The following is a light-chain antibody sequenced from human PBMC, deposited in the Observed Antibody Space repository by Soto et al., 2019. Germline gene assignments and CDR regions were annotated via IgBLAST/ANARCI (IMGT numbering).Light chain of an antibody. CDR3: QQYGNSRT. J-gene: IGKJ1*01. CDR1: QSVTNNY. CDR2: GAS. V-gene: IGKV3-20*01. Sequence: PGERATLSCRASQSVTNNYLAWYQQRPGMAPRLLLYGASTRTAGIPDRLTGSGSGTDFTLTIRRLEPEDFAVYYCQQYGNSRTFGQGTKVDIK.